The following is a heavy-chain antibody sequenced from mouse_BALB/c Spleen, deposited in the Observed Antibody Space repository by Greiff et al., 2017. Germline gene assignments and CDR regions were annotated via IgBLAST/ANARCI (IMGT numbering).Heavy chain of an antibody. CDR2: ISSGSSTI. CDR3: ARGNYGSSPYAMDY. CDR1: GFTFSSFG. V-gene: IGHV5-17*02. D-gene: IGHD1-1*01. Sequence: VQLKESGGGLVQPGGSRKLSCAASGFTFSSFGMHWVRQAPAKGLEWVAYISSGSSTIYYADTVKGRFTISRDNPKNTLFLQMTSLRSEDTAMYYCARGNYGSSPYAMDYWGQGTSVTVSS. J-gene: IGHJ4*01.